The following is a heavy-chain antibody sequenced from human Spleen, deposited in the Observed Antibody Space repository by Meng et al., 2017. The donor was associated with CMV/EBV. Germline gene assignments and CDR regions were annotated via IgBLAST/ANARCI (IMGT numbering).Heavy chain of an antibody. CDR2: IDRDGAVT. V-gene: IGHV3-74*01. D-gene: IGHD2-21*01. Sequence: GSLRLSCAASGFSFSQSWIHWVRQAPGKGLMWVSRIDRDGAVTNYADSVKGRFIISRDNGKNTVSLEMNSLRVEDTAVYFCARLTASIHYSDDLWGRGTLVTVSS. CDR1: GFSFSQSW. J-gene: IGHJ5*02. CDR3: ARLTASIHYSDDL.